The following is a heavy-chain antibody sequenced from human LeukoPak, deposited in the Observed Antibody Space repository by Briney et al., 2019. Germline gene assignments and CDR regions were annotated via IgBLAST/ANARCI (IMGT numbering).Heavy chain of an antibody. J-gene: IGHJ3*02. CDR1: GYTFTCYY. D-gene: IGHD6-13*01. V-gene: IGHV1-2*04. Sequence: ASVKVSCKASGYTFTCYYMHWVRQAPGQGLEWMGWINPNSGGTNYAQKFQGWVIMTRDTSISTAYMELSRLRSDDTAVYYCARDLSGIAAAVGVAERTNDAFDIWGQGTMVTVSS. CDR3: ARDLSGIAAAVGVAERTNDAFDI. CDR2: INPNSGGT.